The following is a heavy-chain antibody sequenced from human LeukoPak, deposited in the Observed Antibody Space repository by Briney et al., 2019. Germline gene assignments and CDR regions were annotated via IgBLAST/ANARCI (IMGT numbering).Heavy chain of an antibody. CDR3: ARVVGSSTSSNWFDP. Sequence: SETLSLTCTVSGYSISIGYYWGWIRQPPGKGLEWIGSIYHSGSTYYKPSLKSLVTISVDQSKNQFSLQLSSVTAADTAVYYCARVVGSSTSSNWFDPWGQGTLVTVSS. J-gene: IGHJ5*02. CDR2: IYHSGST. D-gene: IGHD2-2*01. V-gene: IGHV4-38-2*02. CDR1: GYSISIGYY.